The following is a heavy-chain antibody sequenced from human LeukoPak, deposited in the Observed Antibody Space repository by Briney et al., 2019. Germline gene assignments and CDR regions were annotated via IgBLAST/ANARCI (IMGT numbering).Heavy chain of an antibody. CDR1: GFTFTNYA. CDR2: ISGSGGST. CDR3: AKEGGIGAAASPFDI. V-gene: IGHV3-23*01. Sequence: GGSLRLSCAASGFTFTNYAMSWVRQAPGKGLEWVSSISGSGGSTYYADSVKGRFTISRDNSKSTLFLQMNSLRAEDTALYYCAKEGGIGAAASPFDIRGQGTRVTVSS. J-gene: IGHJ3*02. D-gene: IGHD6-13*01.